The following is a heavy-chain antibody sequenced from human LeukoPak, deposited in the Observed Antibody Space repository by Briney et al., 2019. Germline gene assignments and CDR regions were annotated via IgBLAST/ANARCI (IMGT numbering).Heavy chain of an antibody. Sequence: SETLSLTCTVSGGSISSYYWSWIRQPAGKGLEWIGRIYTSGSTNYNPSLKSRVTMSVDTSKNQFSLKLSSVTAADTAVYYCARDQYGSGSYFPDAFDIWGQGTMATVSS. CDR3: ARDQYGSGSYFPDAFDI. CDR1: GGSISSYY. CDR2: IYTSGST. D-gene: IGHD3-10*01. V-gene: IGHV4-4*07. J-gene: IGHJ3*02.